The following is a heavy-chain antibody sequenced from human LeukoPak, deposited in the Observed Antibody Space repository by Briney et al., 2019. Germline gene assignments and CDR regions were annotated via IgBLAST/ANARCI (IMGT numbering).Heavy chain of an antibody. Sequence: PGGSLRLSCAASGFTFSSYAMSWVRQAPGKGLEWVSAISGSGDSTYYADSVKGRFTISRDNSKNTVYLQMNSLRAEDTAVYYCAKGDGSIAAAAYDYWGQGTLVTVSS. J-gene: IGHJ4*02. CDR1: GFTFSSYA. V-gene: IGHV3-23*01. D-gene: IGHD6-13*01. CDR2: ISGSGDST. CDR3: AKGDGSIAAAAYDY.